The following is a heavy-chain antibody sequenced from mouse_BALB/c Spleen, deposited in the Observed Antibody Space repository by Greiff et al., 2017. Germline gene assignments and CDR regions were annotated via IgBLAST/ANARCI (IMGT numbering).Heavy chain of an antibody. V-gene: IGHV1-87*01. CDR2: IYPGDGDT. CDR1: GYTFTSYW. CDR3: ARGATVVAFDY. J-gene: IGHJ2*01. Sequence: VQLQQSGAELARPGASVKLSCKASGYTFTSYWMQWVKQRPGQGLEWIGAIYPGDGDTRYTQKFKGKATLTADKSSSTAYMQLSSLASEDSAVYYCARGATVVAFDYWGQGTTLTVSS. D-gene: IGHD1-1*01.